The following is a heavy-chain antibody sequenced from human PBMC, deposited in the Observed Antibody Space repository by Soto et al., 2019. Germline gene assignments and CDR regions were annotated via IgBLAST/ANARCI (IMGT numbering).Heavy chain of an antibody. V-gene: IGHV1-2*04. CDR3: ARQTSPGSYYYYGMDV. CDR2: INPNSGGT. CDR1: GYTFTGYY. J-gene: IGHJ6*02. Sequence: ASVKVSCKASGYTFTGYYMHWVRQAPGQGLEWMGWINPNSGGTNYAQKFQGWVTMTRDTSISTAYMELSRLRSDDTAVYYCARQTSPGSYYYYGMDVWGQGTTVTV. D-gene: IGHD2-15*01.